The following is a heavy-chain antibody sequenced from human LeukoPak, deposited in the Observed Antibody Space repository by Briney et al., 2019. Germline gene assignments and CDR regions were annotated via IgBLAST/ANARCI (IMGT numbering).Heavy chain of an antibody. J-gene: IGHJ6*03. CDR3: ARDQYSSGWYPFYYYYYYMDV. Sequence: GGSLRLSCAVSDFSFSSYNMNWVRQAPGKGLEWVSTITSGSGYIYYADSVKGRFTISRDNAKNSLYLQMNSLRAEDTAVYYCARDQYSSGWYPFYYYYYYMDVWGKGTTVTISS. D-gene: IGHD6-19*01. V-gene: IGHV3-21*01. CDR1: DFSFSSYN. CDR2: ITSGSGYI.